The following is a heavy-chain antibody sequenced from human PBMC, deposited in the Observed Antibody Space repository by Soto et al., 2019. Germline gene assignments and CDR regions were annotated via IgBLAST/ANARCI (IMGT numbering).Heavy chain of an antibody. V-gene: IGHV4-31*03. D-gene: IGHD3-22*01. Sequence: PSETLSLTCTVSGGSISSGGYYWSWIRQHPGKGLEWIGYIYYSGSTYYNPSLKSRVTISVDTSKNQFSLKLSSVTAADTAVYYCARDRDPTTYYYDSSGSRTTNDGWGMDVWGQGTTVTVSS. CDR3: ARDRDPTTYYYDSSGSRTTNDGWGMDV. J-gene: IGHJ6*02. CDR1: GGSISSGGYY. CDR2: IYYSGST.